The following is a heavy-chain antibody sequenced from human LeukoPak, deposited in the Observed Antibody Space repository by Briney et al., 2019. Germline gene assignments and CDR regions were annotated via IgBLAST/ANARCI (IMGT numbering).Heavy chain of an antibody. J-gene: IGHJ4*02. V-gene: IGHV3-48*03. CDR1: GFTFSNYE. D-gene: IGHD6-19*01. Sequence: PGGSLRLSCAASGFTFSNYEMNWVRQAPGKGLEWVSYISRSSGSSIYYADSVKGRFTISRDNAKNSLYLQMNSLRAEATAVYYCARDSSGWYYFDYWGQGILVTVSS. CDR3: ARDSSGWYYFDY. CDR2: ISRSSGSSI.